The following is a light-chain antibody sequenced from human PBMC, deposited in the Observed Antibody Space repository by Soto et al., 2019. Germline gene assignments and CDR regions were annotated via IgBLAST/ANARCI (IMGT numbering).Light chain of an antibody. V-gene: IGKV1-5*03. CDR3: QQYSSYRT. J-gene: IGKJ1*01. CDR2: KAS. CDR1: QTSSRY. Sequence: IQMKEALSSLSASGGEKVTIIRRARQTSSRYLKWYQQKPGKAPKLLIYKASTLKSGVPSRFSGSASRTEFTLTISSRQSDEFAPYYCQQYSSYRTFAQGTKVDI.